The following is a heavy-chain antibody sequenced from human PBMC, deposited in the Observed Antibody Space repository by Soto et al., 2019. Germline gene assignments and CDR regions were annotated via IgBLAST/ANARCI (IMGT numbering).Heavy chain of an antibody. CDR2: INRRENST. D-gene: IGHD1-1*01. CDR3: VRGTPTPGLDI. V-gene: IGHV3-7*03. Sequence: GGSLTLSCVVSGFRFSDYLLNWVRQAPGQGMEGVANINRRENSTNYVDSVRGRFSTSRDSTRNSLYLNMDSLRVEDTATYYCVRGTPTPGLDIWGRGTTVTVSS. J-gene: IGHJ6*02. CDR1: GFRFSDYL.